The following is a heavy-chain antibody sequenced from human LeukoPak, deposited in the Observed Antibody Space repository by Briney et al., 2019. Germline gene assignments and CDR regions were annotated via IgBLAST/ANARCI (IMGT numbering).Heavy chain of an antibody. CDR3: ARGPLWFGELLYGGQYYFDY. J-gene: IGHJ4*02. D-gene: IGHD3-10*01. CDR1: GGSFSGYY. V-gene: IGHV4-34*01. CDR2: INHSGST. Sequence: SETLSLTCAVYGGSFSGYYWSWIRQPPGKGLEWIGEINHSGSTNYNPSLKSRVTISVDTSKNQFSLKLSSVTAADTAVYYCARGPLWFGELLYGGQYYFDYWGQGTLVTVSS.